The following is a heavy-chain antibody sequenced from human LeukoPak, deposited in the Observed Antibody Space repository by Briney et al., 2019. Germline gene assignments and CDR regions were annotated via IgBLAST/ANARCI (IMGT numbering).Heavy chain of an antibody. D-gene: IGHD6-19*01. Sequence: GGSLRLSCAGSGFTFSTYSMNWVRQAPGKGLEWVSYISSSSATIYYADSVKGRFTISRDNANNTLYLQMNSLRDGGTAVYYCARDAPRHLYSSGWSNWFDPWGQGTLVTVSS. CDR3: ARDAPRHLYSSGWSNWFDP. J-gene: IGHJ5*02. CDR2: ISSSSATI. V-gene: IGHV3-48*02. CDR1: GFTFSTYS.